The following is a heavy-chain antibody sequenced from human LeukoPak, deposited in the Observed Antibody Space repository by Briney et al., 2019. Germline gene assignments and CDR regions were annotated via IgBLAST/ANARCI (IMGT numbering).Heavy chain of an antibody. V-gene: IGHV4-59*01. D-gene: IGHD3-3*01. J-gene: IGHJ5*02. CDR2: IYYSGTI. CDR3: ARNFWSGYHGWFDP. CDR1: GGSISGYY. Sequence: SETLSLTCTVSGGSISGYYWNWIRQSPEKGLEWIGYIYYSGTINYNPSLKARVTMSIDTSKNQFSLKLSSVTAADTAVYYCARNFWSGYHGWFDPWGQGTLVTVSS.